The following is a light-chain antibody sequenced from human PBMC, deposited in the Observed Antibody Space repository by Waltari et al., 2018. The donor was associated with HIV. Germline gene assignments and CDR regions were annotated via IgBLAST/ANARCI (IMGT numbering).Light chain of an antibody. J-gene: IGKJ1*01. V-gene: IGKV2-28*01. CDR3: MQALQTPNT. CDR2: VGS. Sequence: EIVMTQSPLPLPVTPGEPASISCSSSQSLLHSNGSHYWDWYLQKPGQSPQLLIYVGSNRTSGVPDRFSGSGSGTDFTLKISRVEAEDVGVDYCMQALQTPNTFGQGTKVEIK. CDR1: QSLLHSNGSHY.